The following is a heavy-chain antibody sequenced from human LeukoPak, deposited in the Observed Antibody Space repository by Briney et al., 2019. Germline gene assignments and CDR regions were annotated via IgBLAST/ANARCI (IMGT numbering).Heavy chain of an antibody. Sequence: SETLSLTCTVSGYSISSGYYWGWIRQPPGQGLEWIGSIYHSGSTYYNPSLKSRVTISVDTSKNQFSLKLSSVTAADTAVYYCAGVAKGYVDGFDCWGQGTLVTVSS. CDR3: AGVAKGYVDGFDC. V-gene: IGHV4-38-2*02. D-gene: IGHD2-2*01. CDR2: IYHSGST. CDR1: GYSISSGYY. J-gene: IGHJ4*02.